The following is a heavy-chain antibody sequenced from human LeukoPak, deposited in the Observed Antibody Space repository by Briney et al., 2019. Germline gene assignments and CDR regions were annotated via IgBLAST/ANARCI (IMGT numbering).Heavy chain of an antibody. J-gene: IGHJ4*02. CDR2: ISGSGGST. CDR3: AKAPWDGSGSYYVDY. Sequence: GGSLRLSCTASGFTFSSYAMSWVRQAPGKGLEWVSAISGSGGSTYYADSVKGRFTISRDNSKNTLYLQMNSLRAEDTAVYYCAKAPWDGSGSYYVDYWGQGTLVTVSS. V-gene: IGHV3-23*01. D-gene: IGHD3-10*01. CDR1: GFTFSSYA.